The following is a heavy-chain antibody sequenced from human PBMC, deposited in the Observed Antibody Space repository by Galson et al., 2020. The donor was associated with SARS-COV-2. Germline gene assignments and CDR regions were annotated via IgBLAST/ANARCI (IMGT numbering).Heavy chain of an antibody. J-gene: IGHJ3*02. D-gene: IGHD3-22*01. V-gene: IGHV3-74*01. CDR2: INRDGRRR. CDR1: AFTSSTYW. CDR3: AKEYEYDSSGPLDAVDI. Sequence: GGSLRPSWPAFAFTSSTYWMHWVRQPPGKGLGWVSRINRDGRRRIYADSVKGRFTISRDKAKNTLTLQMNSLRAEDTAMYYCAKEYEYDSSGPLDAVDIWGQGTMVTVSS.